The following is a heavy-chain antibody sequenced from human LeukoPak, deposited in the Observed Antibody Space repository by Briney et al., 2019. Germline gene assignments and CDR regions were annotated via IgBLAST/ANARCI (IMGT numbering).Heavy chain of an antibody. V-gene: IGHV3-9*01. CDR3: ARGIAIDY. CDR2: ISWNSGSI. J-gene: IGHJ4*02. D-gene: IGHD3-3*02. Sequence: GGSLRLSCAASGFTFDDYAMHWVRQAPGKGLEWVSGISWNSGSIGYADSVKGRFTISRDNAKNSLYLQMNSLRAEDTAVYYCARGIAIDYWGQGTLVTVSS. CDR1: GFTFDDYA.